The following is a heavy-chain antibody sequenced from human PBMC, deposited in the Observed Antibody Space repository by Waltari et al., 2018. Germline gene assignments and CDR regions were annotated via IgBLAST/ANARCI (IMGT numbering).Heavy chain of an antibody. D-gene: IGHD6-6*01. CDR3: ARVSSSTDY. CDR2: MNPNSGNT. Sequence: QVQLVQSGSELKKPGASVKVSCKASGYTFTSYAMNWVRQAPGQGLEWMGWMNPNSGNTGYAQKFQGRVTMTRNTSISTAYMELSSLRSEDTAVYYCARVSSSTDYWGQGTLVTVSS. CDR1: GYTFTSYA. V-gene: IGHV1-8*02. J-gene: IGHJ4*02.